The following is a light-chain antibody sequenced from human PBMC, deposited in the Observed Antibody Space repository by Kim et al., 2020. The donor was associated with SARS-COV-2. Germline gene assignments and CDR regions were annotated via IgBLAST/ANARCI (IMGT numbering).Light chain of an antibody. Sequence: SSELTQDPAVSVALGQTVRITCQGDSLRSYYASWYQQKPGQAPVLVIYGKNNRPSGIPDRFPGSSSGNTASLTITGAQPEDEADYSCNSRDTSGNHLVFG. J-gene: IGLJ2*01. CDR3: NSRDTSGNHLV. CDR2: GKN. V-gene: IGLV3-19*01. CDR1: SLRSYY.